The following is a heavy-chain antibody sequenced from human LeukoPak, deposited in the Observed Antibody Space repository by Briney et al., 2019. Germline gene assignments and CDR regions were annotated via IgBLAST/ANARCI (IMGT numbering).Heavy chain of an antibody. CDR1: GFTFSSYG. D-gene: IGHD2-2*01. V-gene: IGHV3-30*18. CDR2: ISYDGSNK. J-gene: IGHJ6*04. CDR3: AKDGDCSSISCYGDYYYGMDV. Sequence: PGGSLRLSCAASGFTFSSYGMHWVRQAPGKGLEWVAVISYDGSNKYYADSVKGRFTISRDNSKNTLYLQMNSLRAEDTAVYYCAKDGDCSSISCYGDYYYGMDVWGKGTTVTVSS.